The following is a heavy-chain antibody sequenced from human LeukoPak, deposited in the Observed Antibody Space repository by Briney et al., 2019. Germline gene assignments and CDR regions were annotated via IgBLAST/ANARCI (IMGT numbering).Heavy chain of an antibody. CDR3: ARDLFDILTGYLGDY. Sequence: GGSLRLSCAASGFTFSSYSMNWVRQAPGKGLEWVSSISSSSSYIYYADSVKGRFTISRDNAKNSLYLQMNSLRAEDTAVNYCARDLFDILTGYLGDYWGQGTLVTVSS. V-gene: IGHV3-21*01. J-gene: IGHJ4*02. D-gene: IGHD3-9*01. CDR2: ISSSSSYI. CDR1: GFTFSSYS.